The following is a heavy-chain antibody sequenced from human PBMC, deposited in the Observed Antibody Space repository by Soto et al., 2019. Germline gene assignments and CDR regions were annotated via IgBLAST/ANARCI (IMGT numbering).Heavy chain of an antibody. V-gene: IGHV1-46*01. CDR2: INPMGGST. D-gene: IGHD6-13*01. CDR1: GYTFINYY. J-gene: IGHJ5*02. CDR3: ARDLAAGDL. Sequence: GASVKVSCKASGYTFINYYIHWVRQAPGQGLEWMAIINPMGGSTNYAQEFQGRVTLTSDTSTSTVYMELSSLRFEDTALFYCARDLAAGDLWGQGTPVTVSS.